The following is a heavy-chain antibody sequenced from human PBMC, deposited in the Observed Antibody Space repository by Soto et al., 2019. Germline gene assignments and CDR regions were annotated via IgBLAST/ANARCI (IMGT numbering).Heavy chain of an antibody. CDR2: ISSSSSTI. CDR3: ARDLGSSWYPEYFQH. J-gene: IGHJ1*01. Sequence: CGSLRLCCAVSPLACGSDSMTLVRQAPGKGLEWVSYISSSSSTIYYADSVKGRFTISRDNAKNSLYLQMNSLRAEDTAVYYCARDLGSSWYPEYFQHWGQGT. CDR1: PLACGSDS. V-gene: IGHV3-48*01. D-gene: IGHD6-13*01.